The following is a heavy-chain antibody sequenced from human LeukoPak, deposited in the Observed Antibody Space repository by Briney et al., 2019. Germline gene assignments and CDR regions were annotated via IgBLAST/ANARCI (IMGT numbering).Heavy chain of an antibody. J-gene: IGHJ4*02. CDR3: AKDRFADDSSGYYYRYFDY. CDR2: ISASATTI. Sequence: TGGSLRLSCAASGFTFSDYYMTWIRQAPGKGLEWVSYISASATTIYYADSVKGRFTISRDNAKNSLYLQMNSLRAEDTAVYYCAKDRFADDSSGYYYRYFDYWGQGTLVTVSS. CDR1: GFTFSDYY. V-gene: IGHV3-11*01. D-gene: IGHD3-22*01.